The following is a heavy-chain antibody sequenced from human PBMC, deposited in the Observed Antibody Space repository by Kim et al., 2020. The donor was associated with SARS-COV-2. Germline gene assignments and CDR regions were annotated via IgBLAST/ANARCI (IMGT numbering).Heavy chain of an antibody. CDR1: GFNFSSYA. Sequence: GGSLRLSCVASGFNFSSYAMSWVRQAPGKGLEWVSGSSASGGSTYYADSVKGRFTISRDNSKNTLYLQMNSLRAEDTAVYYCAKKGDSSGWYGAFDYWCQGTLVTVSS. CDR2: SSASGGST. CDR3: AKKGDSSGWYGAFDY. D-gene: IGHD6-19*01. V-gene: IGHV3-23*01. J-gene: IGHJ4*02.